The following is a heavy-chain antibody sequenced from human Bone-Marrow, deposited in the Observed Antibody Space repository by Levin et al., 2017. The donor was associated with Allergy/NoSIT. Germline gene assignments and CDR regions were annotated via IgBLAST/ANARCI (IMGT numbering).Heavy chain of an antibody. CDR2: ISYDETKT. J-gene: IGHJ4*02. Sequence: PGGSLRLSCAASGFTFSSYAMHWVRQAPGKGLEWLALISYDETKTYYVDSVKGRFTISRDNSTNSLYLQMNSLGAEDTAVYYCATASPGGYTSGWYEIADDYWGPGTLVIVSS. V-gene: IGHV3-30*04. CDR3: ATASPGGYTSGWYEIADDY. D-gene: IGHD6-19*01. CDR1: GFTFSSYA.